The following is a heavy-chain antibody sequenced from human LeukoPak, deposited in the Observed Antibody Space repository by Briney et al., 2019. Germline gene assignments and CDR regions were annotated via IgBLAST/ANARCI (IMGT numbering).Heavy chain of an antibody. Sequence: GGSLRLSCEASGLTFSNSWMHWVRQIPGKGLVWVSRMYGDMRNISYADSVKGRFTISRDNAKNTVYLQMNSVRGEDTAVYYCARDRGLRGSTWGQGTVVSVSS. CDR1: GLTFSNSW. CDR2: MYGDMRNI. D-gene: IGHD5-12*01. V-gene: IGHV3-74*01. J-gene: IGHJ4*02. CDR3: ARDRGLRGST.